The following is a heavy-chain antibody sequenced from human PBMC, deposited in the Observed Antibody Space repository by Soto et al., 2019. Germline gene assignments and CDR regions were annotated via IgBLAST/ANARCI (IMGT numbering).Heavy chain of an antibody. V-gene: IGHV4-30-2*01. CDR3: ATWASAWGYFDY. Sequence: PSETLSLTCAVSGGSISSGGYSWNWIRQPPGKGLEWIGYIYHSGSTYYNPSFKSRLSISVDTSKNQFSLKLSSVTAADTAVYYCATWASAWGYFDYWGQGTLVTVSS. CDR1: GGSISSGGYS. J-gene: IGHJ4*02. CDR2: IYHSGST. D-gene: IGHD6-19*01.